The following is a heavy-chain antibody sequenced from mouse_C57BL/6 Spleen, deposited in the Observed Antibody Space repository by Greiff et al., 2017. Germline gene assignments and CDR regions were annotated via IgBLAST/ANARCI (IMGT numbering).Heavy chain of an antibody. D-gene: IGHD3-2*02. CDR3: ARRGDSSGYGAMDY. J-gene: IGHJ4*01. CDR2: IDPSDSET. V-gene: IGHV1-52*01. CDR1: GYTFTSYW. Sequence: QVQLQQPGAELVRPGSSVKLSCKASGYTFTSYWLHWVKQRPIPGLEWIGNIDPSDSETHYNQKFKDKATLTVDKSSSTAYMQLSSLTSEDSAVYYCARRGDSSGYGAMDYWGQGTSVTVSS.